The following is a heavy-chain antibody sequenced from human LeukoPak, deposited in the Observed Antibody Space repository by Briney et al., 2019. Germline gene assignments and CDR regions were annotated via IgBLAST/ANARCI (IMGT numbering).Heavy chain of an antibody. V-gene: IGHV3-21*01. CDR2: ISSSSSYS. CDR1: GFTFSSYS. J-gene: IGHJ4*02. Sequence: GSLRLSCAASGFTFSSYSMKWVRQAPGKGLEWVSSISSSSSYSYHADSMQGRFTISRDNAKNSLYPQMHSLGVEDTAIYYCARLGKGYSGCDYWGQGTLVTVSS. CDR3: ARLGKGYSGCDY. D-gene: IGHD5-12*01.